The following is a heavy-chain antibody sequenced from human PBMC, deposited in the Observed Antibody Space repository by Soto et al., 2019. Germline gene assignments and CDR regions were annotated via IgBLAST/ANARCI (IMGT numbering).Heavy chain of an antibody. CDR2: IIPILGIT. J-gene: IGHJ6*02. CDR1: GGTFSSYT. Sequence: QVQLVQSGAEVKKPGSSVKVSCKASGGTFSSYTISWVRQAPGQGLEWMGRIIPILGITNYAQKFQGRVTIXAXXSTSTAYMELSSLRSEDTAVYDCARDHPRSYGMDVWGQGTTVTVSS. V-gene: IGHV1-69*08. CDR3: ARDHPRSYGMDV.